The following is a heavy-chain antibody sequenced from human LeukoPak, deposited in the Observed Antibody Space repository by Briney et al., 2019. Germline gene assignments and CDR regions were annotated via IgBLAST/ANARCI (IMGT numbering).Heavy chain of an antibody. Sequence: PGGSLRLSCAASGFTFSDYYMSWIRQAPGKGLEWVSYISSSGSTIYYADSVKGRFAISRDNAKNSLYLQMNSLRAEDTALYYCAKDAKYYYDSSGYLRWGQGTLVTVSS. V-gene: IGHV3-11*01. CDR3: AKDAKYYYDSSGYLR. D-gene: IGHD3-22*01. CDR1: GFTFSDYY. J-gene: IGHJ4*02. CDR2: ISSSGSTI.